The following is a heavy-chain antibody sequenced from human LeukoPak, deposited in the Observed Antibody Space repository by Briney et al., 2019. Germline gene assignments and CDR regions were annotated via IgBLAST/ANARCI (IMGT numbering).Heavy chain of an antibody. J-gene: IGHJ4*02. CDR3: ARLSGDGYNSYY. CDR2: VIPIFGTA. V-gene: IGHV1-69*13. D-gene: IGHD5-24*01. CDR1: GGTFSSYA. Sequence: GASVKVSCKASGGTFSSYAISWVRQAPGHGLEWMGGVIPIFGTANYAQKFQGRVTITADESTSTAYMELSSLRSEDTAVYYCARLSGDGYNSYYWGQGTLVTVSS.